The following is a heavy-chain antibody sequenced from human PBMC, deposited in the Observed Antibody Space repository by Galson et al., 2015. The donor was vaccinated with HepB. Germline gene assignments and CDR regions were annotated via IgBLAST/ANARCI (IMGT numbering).Heavy chain of an antibody. V-gene: IGHV1-18*01. D-gene: IGHD3-16*01. Sequence: SVKVSCKASGYTFSRFSISWLRQAPGQGLEWMGWISGYDVNVRYAQKFQGRLTITTDTSTSTAHLDLRSLISDDSAVYYCARGGLATIGGPTFDYWGQGTLVTVSS. CDR1: GYTFSRFS. CDR3: ARGGLATIGGPTFDY. CDR2: ISGYDVNV. J-gene: IGHJ4*02.